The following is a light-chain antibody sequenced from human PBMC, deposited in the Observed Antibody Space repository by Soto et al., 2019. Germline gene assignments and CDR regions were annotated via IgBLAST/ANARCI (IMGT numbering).Light chain of an antibody. Sequence: QTVVTQEPSLTVSPGGTVPLTCASNTGAVTSGYYPNWFQQKPGQAPRALSYSTGNTHSWTPARFSGSLLGGRAALTLSGVQPEDEAEYYCLLYYRGAWVFGGGTKLTVL. V-gene: IGLV7-43*01. CDR3: LLYYRGAWV. CDR2: STG. J-gene: IGLJ3*02. CDR1: TGAVTSGYY.